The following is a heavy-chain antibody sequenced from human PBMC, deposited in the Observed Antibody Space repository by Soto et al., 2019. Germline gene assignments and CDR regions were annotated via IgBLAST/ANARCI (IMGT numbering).Heavy chain of an antibody. CDR2: IYYSGST. D-gene: IGHD4-17*01. J-gene: IGHJ4*02. Sequence: PSETLSLTCTVSGGSISSYYWSWIRQPPGKGLEWIGYIYYSGSTNYNPSLKSRVTISVDTSKNQFSLKLSSVTAADTAVYYCARVTPNDYGDFTWEYYFDYWGQGTLVTVSS. V-gene: IGHV4-59*01. CDR1: GGSISSYY. CDR3: ARVTPNDYGDFTWEYYFDY.